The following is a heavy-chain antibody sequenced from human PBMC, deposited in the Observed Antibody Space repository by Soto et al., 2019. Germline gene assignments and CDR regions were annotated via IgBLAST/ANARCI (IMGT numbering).Heavy chain of an antibody. CDR1: GYTFTGYY. D-gene: IGHD3-22*01. V-gene: IGHV1-2*02. CDR3: AREGGITMIVVASTFDY. Sequence: ASVKGSCKASGYTFTGYYMHWVRQAPGQGLEWMGWINPNSGGTNYAQKFQGRVTMTRDTSISTAYMELSRLRSDDTAVYYCAREGGITMIVVASTFDYWGQGTLVTVSS. J-gene: IGHJ4*02. CDR2: INPNSGGT.